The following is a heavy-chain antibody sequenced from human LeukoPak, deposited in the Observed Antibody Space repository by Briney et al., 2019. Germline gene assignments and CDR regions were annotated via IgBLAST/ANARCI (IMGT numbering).Heavy chain of an antibody. D-gene: IGHD2-15*01. CDR1: GGSISSSSYY. V-gene: IGHV4-39*07. CDR3: ARDGLGYCSGGSCAELYYYYYYMDV. CDR2: IYYSGST. Sequence: PSETLSLTCTVSGGSISSSSYYWGWIRQPPGKGLEWIGSIYYSGSTYYNPSLKSRVTISVDTSKNQFSLKLSSVTAADTAVYYCARDGLGYCSGGSCAELYYYYYYMDVWGKGTTVTVSS. J-gene: IGHJ6*03.